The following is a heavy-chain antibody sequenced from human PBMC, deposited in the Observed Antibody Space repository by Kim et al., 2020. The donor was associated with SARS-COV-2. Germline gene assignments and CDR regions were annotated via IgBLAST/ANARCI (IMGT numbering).Heavy chain of an antibody. J-gene: IGHJ3*02. CDR3: ARGQGYYDSSGYYAPDAFDI. Sequence: ASVKVSCKASGYTFTSYYMHWVRQAPGQGLEWMGIINPSGGSTSYAQKFQGRVTMTRDTSTSTVYMELSSLRSEDTAVYYCARGQGYYDSSGYYAPDAFDIWGQGTMVTDSS. CDR2: INPSGGST. D-gene: IGHD3-22*01. CDR1: GYTFTSYY. V-gene: IGHV1-46*01.